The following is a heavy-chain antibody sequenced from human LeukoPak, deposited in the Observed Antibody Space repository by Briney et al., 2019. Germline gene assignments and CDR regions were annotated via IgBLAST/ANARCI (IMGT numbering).Heavy chain of an antibody. V-gene: IGHV1-2*02. CDR2: INPNSGGT. J-gene: IGHJ4*02. CDR3: ARVTGIAVAGRANFDY. Sequence: GASVKVSCKASGYTFTGYYMHWVRQAPGQGLEWMGWINPNSGGTNYAQKFQGRVAMTRDTSISTAYMELSRLRSDDTAVYYCARVTGIAVAGRANFDYWGQGTLVTVSS. D-gene: IGHD6-19*01. CDR1: GYTFTGYY.